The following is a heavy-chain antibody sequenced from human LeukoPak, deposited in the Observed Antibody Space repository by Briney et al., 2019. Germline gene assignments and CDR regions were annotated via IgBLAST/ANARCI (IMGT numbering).Heavy chain of an antibody. CDR2: IYPAGTT. CDR3: AREQAYWFGP. J-gene: IGHJ5*02. Sequence: GGSLRLSCAAPGFTFSTYAMAWVRQAPGKGLEWVSFIYPAGTTSYADSVKGRFTISRDSSKNTLHLQMNSLRADDTAVYYCAREQAYWFGPWGQGSLVTVSS. V-gene: IGHV3-23*03. CDR1: GFTFSTYA.